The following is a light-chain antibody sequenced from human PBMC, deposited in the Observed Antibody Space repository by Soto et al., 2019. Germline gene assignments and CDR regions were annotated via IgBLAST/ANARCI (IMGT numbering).Light chain of an antibody. CDR3: QQANSFPLT. Sequence: DIQMTQSPSSVSASVGDRVTITCRASQGISSWLVWYQQKPGKAPTLLIYAASSWQSGVPSRFSGSGSGTDFTLTISSLQPEDFATYYCQQANSFPLTFGGGTKVEIK. CDR2: AAS. V-gene: IGKV1-12*01. J-gene: IGKJ4*02. CDR1: QGISSW.